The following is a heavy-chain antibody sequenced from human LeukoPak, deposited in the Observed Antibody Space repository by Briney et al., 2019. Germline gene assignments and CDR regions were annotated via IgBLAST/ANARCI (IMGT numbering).Heavy chain of an antibody. D-gene: IGHD6-19*01. CDR2: IRTGNGDT. Sequence: ASVKVSCKPSGYTFTENALHWLRQAPGQRLEWMGWIRTGNGDTKYSQKFQGRVTLTRDTSASTVYVELNSLRSEDTAVYYCGRGGSSGVDYWGQGTLVTVSS. V-gene: IGHV1-3*04. CDR1: GYTFTENA. CDR3: GRGGSSGVDY. J-gene: IGHJ4*02.